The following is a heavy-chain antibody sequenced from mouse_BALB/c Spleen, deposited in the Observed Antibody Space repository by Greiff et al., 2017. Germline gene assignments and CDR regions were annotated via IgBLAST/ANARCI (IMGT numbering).Heavy chain of an antibody. CDR1: GYTFTSYW. Sequence: QVQLQQPGAELVRPGASVKLSCKASGYTFTSYWINWVKQRPGQGLEWIGNIYPSDSYTNYNQKFKDKATLTVDKSSSTAYMQLSSPTSEDSAVYYCTRTLDYWGQGTTLTVSS. V-gene: IGHV1-69*02. CDR2: IYPSDSYT. J-gene: IGHJ2*01. CDR3: TRTLDY.